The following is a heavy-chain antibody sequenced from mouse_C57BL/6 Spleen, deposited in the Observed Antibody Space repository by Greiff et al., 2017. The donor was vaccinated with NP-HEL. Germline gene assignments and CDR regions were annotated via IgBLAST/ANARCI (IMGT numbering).Heavy chain of an antibody. CDR3: ARMGLYLWYFDV. J-gene: IGHJ1*03. CDR1: GYTFTDYN. Sequence: VQLQQSGPELVKPGASVKIPCKASGYTFTDYNMDWVKQSHGKSLEWIGDINPNNGGTIYNQKFKGKATLTVDKSSSTAYMELRSLTSEDTAVYYCARMGLYLWYFDVWGTGTTVTVSS. CDR2: INPNNGGT. D-gene: IGHD2-12*01. V-gene: IGHV1-18*01.